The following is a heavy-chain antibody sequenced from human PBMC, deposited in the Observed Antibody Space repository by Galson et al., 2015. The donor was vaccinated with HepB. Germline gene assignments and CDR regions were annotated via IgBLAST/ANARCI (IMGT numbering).Heavy chain of an antibody. V-gene: IGHV3-30*18. CDR3: AKDQYYDTNRLGY. Sequence: SLRLSCAASGFTFSSYGMRWVRQAPGKGLEWAAVISYDGSNKYYADSVKGRFTISRDNSKNTLYLQMNSLRAEDTAVYYCAKDQYYDTNRLGYWGQGTLVTVSS. CDR2: ISYDGSNK. J-gene: IGHJ4*02. D-gene: IGHD3-22*01. CDR1: GFTFSSYG.